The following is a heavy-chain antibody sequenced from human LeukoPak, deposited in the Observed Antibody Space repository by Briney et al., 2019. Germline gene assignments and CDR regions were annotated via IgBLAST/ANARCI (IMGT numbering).Heavy chain of an antibody. CDR3: ARGRDIVVVPAAQELMDV. J-gene: IGHJ6*02. V-gene: IGHV3-33*01. Sequence: PGRSLRLSCAASGFPFSSYGMHWVRQAPGKGLEWVAVIWYDGSNKYYADSVKGRFTISRDNSKNTLYLQMNSLRAEDTAVYYCARGRDIVVVPAAQELMDVWGQGTTVTVSS. D-gene: IGHD2-2*01. CDR2: IWYDGSNK. CDR1: GFPFSSYG.